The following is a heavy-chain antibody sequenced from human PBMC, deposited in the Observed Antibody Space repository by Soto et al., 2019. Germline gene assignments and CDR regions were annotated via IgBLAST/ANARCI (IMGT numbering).Heavy chain of an antibody. CDR1: GFTFSSYA. D-gene: IGHD5-12*01. CDR3: AKDLARIVATTGLDY. J-gene: IGHJ4*02. CDR2: ISGSGGST. V-gene: IGHV3-23*01. Sequence: GGSLRLSCAASGFTFSSYAMSWVRQAPGKGLEWVSAISGSGGSTYYADSVKGRFTISRDNSKNTLYLQMNSLRAEETAVYYCAKDLARIVATTGLDYWGQGTLVTVSS.